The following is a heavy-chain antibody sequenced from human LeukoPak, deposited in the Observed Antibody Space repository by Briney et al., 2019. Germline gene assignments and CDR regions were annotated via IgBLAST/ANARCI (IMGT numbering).Heavy chain of an antibody. V-gene: IGHV3-23*01. CDR3: GQDPNGNYIGAFDF. D-gene: IGHD4-17*01. J-gene: IGHJ3*01. Sequence: GGSLRLSCAASGLIFHNYALVWIRRAPGKGPEWVSAILGGGGTFYADAVKGRFTISRDNSKNTLYLQMNSLRAEDTATYYCGQDPNGNYIGAFDFWGRGAMVTVSS. CDR1: GLIFHNYA. CDR2: ILGGGGT.